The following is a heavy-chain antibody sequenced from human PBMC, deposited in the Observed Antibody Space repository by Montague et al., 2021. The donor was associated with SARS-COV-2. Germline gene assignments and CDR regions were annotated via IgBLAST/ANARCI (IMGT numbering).Heavy chain of an antibody. CDR1: GGSINDHY. J-gene: IGHJ2*01. CDR2: IPSNGKT. Sequence: SETLSLTCTVSGGSINDHYRGWIRQSPGKGLEWIGYIPSNGKTNYNPSLKSRVTLSADASRNEFSLKLDSVTAADTAVYFCARRGYYDSAGYHWHLDLWGRGMLVTVSS. D-gene: IGHD3-22*01. V-gene: IGHV4-4*09. CDR3: ARRGYYDSAGYHWHLDL.